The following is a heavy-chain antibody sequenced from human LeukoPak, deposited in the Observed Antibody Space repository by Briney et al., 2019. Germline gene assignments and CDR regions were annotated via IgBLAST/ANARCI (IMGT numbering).Heavy chain of an antibody. Sequence: PGGSLRLSCAASGFTFSSDSMNWVRQAPGKGLEWVSSISSSSSYIYYADSVKGRFTISRDNAKNSLYLQMNSLRAEDTAVYYCARAANITTPKILDYYFDYWGQGTLVTVSS. CDR3: ARAANITTPKILDYYFDY. CDR2: ISSSSSYI. D-gene: IGHD3/OR15-3a*01. CDR1: GFTFSSDS. V-gene: IGHV3-21*01. J-gene: IGHJ4*02.